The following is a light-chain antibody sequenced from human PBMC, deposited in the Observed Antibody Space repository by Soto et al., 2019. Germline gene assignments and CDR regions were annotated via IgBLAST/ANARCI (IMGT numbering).Light chain of an antibody. J-gene: IGLJ7*01. Sequence: QSVLTQPPSLSGTPGQRFTISCSGSSSNIAGNTVHWYQHLPGTAPKLLIYINDQRPSGVPGRFSASTSGTSASLAISGLQSDDEADYYCATWDDDLNAAVFGGGTQLTVL. CDR3: ATWDDDLNAAV. V-gene: IGLV1-44*01. CDR1: SSNIAGNT. CDR2: IND.